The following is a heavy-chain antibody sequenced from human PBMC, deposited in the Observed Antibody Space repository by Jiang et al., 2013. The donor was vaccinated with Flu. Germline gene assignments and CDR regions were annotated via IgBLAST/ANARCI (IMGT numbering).Heavy chain of an antibody. CDR2: FYYSGNT. D-gene: IGHD1-20*01. J-gene: IGHJ3*01. V-gene: IGHV4-39*01. CDR3: ARRITSGDDAYDV. Sequence: KPSETLSVTCSVSNGSITNTYDYWTWIRQSPGKGLEWIGSFYYSGNTYYNPSLRSRLTFLVDASKNQFSVQLSSVTATDTAIYFCARRITSGDDAYDVWGRGTMVTISS. CDR1: NGSITNTYDY.